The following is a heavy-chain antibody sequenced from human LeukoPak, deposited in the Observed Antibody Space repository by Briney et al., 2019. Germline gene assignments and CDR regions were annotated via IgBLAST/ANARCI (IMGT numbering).Heavy chain of an antibody. Sequence: ASVKVSCKASGYTFTSYYMHWVRQAPGQGLEWMGIINPSGGSTTYAQRFQGRVTMTRDTSTGTVYMELSSLRSEDAAVYYCARQIASGAFDIWGQGTMVTVSS. J-gene: IGHJ3*02. CDR1: GYTFTSYY. D-gene: IGHD3-10*01. CDR3: ARQIASGAFDI. CDR2: INPSGGST. V-gene: IGHV1-46*01.